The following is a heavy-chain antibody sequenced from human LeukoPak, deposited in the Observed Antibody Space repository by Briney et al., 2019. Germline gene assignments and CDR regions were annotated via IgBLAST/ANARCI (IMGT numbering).Heavy chain of an antibody. CDR2: ISSSGSTI. CDR3: ARWYYDFWSGYYLLDY. D-gene: IGHD3-3*01. CDR1: GFTFSSYE. J-gene: IGHJ4*02. V-gene: IGHV3-48*03. Sequence: GGSLRLSCAASGFTFSSYEMNWVRQAPGKGLEWVSYISSSGSTIYYADSVKGRFTISRDNAKNSLYLQTNSLRAEDTAVYYCARWYYDFWSGYYLLDYWGQGTLVTVSS.